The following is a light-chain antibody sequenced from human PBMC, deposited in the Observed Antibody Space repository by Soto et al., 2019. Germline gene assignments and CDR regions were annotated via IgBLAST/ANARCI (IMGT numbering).Light chain of an antibody. CDR3: SSYTTSSTPVV. V-gene: IGLV2-14*01. CDR1: SSDVGGYNS. CDR2: EVS. Sequence: QSALTQPASVSGSPGQSITISCTGTSSDVGGYNSVSWYQQHPGKGPKLMIYEVSNRPSGVSNRFSGSKSGNTASLTISGLQAEDEDDYYCSSYTTSSTPVVFGGGTKLTVL. J-gene: IGLJ2*01.